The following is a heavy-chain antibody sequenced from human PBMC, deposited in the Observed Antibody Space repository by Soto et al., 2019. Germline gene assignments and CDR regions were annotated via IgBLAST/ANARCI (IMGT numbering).Heavy chain of an antibody. CDR3: ARGRSSPNFDP. Sequence: QVQLVQSGAEVRKPGSSVKVSCKISGGTFTNYVISWLRQAPGQGLEWMGGLIPIFGAANLAQKFQGRVTITADESTSTVNMELSSLTSDDTAVSYCARGRSSPNFDPWGQGTLFTVSS. CDR1: GGTFTNYV. D-gene: IGHD6-6*01. J-gene: IGHJ5*02. V-gene: IGHV1-69*01. CDR2: LIPIFGAA.